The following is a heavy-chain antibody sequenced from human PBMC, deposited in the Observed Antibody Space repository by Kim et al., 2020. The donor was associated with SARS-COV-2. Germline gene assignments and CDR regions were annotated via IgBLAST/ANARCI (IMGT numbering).Heavy chain of an antibody. J-gene: IGHJ4*02. CDR3: ARSRIVAMATYYFDY. V-gene: IGHV4-4*09. Sequence: PSLKSRVTISVDTSKNQFSLKLSSVTAADTAVYYCARSRIVAMATYYFDYWGQGTLVTVSS. D-gene: IGHD6-19*01.